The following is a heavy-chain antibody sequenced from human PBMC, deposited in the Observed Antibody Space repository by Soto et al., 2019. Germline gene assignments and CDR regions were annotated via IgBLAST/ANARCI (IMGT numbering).Heavy chain of an antibody. CDR1: GFTFSGYS. J-gene: IGHJ4*02. V-gene: IGHV3-48*02. CDR3: ARQVYTVVTPMDF. CDR2: ISGDRAYI. D-gene: IGHD2-21*02. Sequence: PGGSLRLSCVASGFTFSGYSMNWVRQAPGKGLEWLSYISGDRAYIYYADSVRGRFTISRDNAENSLYLQMDNLRDEDTALYYCARQVYTVVTPMDFWGQGTLVTVSS.